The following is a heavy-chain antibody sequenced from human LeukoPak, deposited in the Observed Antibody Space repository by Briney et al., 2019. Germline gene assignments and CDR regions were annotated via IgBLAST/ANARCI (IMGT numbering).Heavy chain of an antibody. CDR1: GFTFSSYS. D-gene: IGHD3-22*01. J-gene: IGHJ4*02. V-gene: IGHV3-21*01. CDR3: ARDRSDYYDTSRANDY. CDR2: ISASSIYI. Sequence: GGSLRLSCAASGFTFSSYSMNWVRQAPGKGLEWVSSISASSIYIYYADSLKGRFTISRDNAKNSLYLQMNSLRAEDTAVYYCARDRSDYYDTSRANDYWGQGTLVTVSS.